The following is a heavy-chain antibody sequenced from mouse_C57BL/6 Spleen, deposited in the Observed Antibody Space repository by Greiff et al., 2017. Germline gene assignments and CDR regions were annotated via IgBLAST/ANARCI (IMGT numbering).Heavy chain of an antibody. CDR3: ARGLFYYGSSYAMDY. V-gene: IGHV5-17*01. D-gene: IGHD1-1*01. CDR1: GFTFSDYG. CDR2: ISSGSSTI. J-gene: IGHJ4*01. Sequence: VQLKESGGGLVKPGGSLKLSCAASGFTFSDYGMHWVRQAPEKGLEWVAYISSGSSTIYYADTVKGRFTISRDNAKNTLFLQMTSLRSEDTAMYYCARGLFYYGSSYAMDYWGQGTSVTVSS.